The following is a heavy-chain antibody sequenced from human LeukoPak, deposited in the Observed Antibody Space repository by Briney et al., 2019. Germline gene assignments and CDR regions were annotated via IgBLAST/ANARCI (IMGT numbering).Heavy chain of an antibody. CDR1: GFTFSSYA. J-gene: IGHJ4*02. CDR2: ISGSGGST. D-gene: IGHD3-10*01. V-gene: IGHV3-23*01. CDR3: AKDPAMVQGVITDY. Sequence: GGSLRLSCAASGFTFSSYAMSWVRQAPGKGLEWVSAISGSGGSTYYADSVKGRFTISRDNSKNTLYLQMNSLRAEDTAVYYCAKDPAMVQGVITDYWGQGTLVTVSS.